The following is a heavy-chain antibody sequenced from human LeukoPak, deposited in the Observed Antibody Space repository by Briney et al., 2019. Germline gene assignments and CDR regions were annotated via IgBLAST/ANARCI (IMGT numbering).Heavy chain of an antibody. V-gene: IGHV3-7*01. Sequence: GGSLRLSCAASGFTFSSYWMSWVRQAPGKGLEWVANIKQDGSEKYYVDSVKGRFTISRDNAKNSLYLQMNSLRAEDTAAYYCARAYYGSGSYHFDYWGQGTLVTVSS. J-gene: IGHJ4*02. D-gene: IGHD3-10*01. CDR3: ARAYYGSGSYHFDY. CDR2: IKQDGSEK. CDR1: GFTFSSYW.